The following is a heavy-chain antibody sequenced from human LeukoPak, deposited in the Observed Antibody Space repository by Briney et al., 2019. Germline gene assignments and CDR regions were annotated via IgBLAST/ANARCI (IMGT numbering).Heavy chain of an antibody. V-gene: IGHV3-9*01. D-gene: IGHD3-22*01. CDR1: GFTFDDYA. CDR3: AKDLSSAITSALVLDV. Sequence: GRSLRLSCAALGFTFDDYAMHWVRQAPGKGLEWVSGISWNSGSIGYANSVKGRFTISRDNAKNSLYLQMTSLRPEDTALYYCAKDLSSAITSALVLDVWGQGTTVIVSS. CDR2: ISWNSGSI. J-gene: IGHJ6*02.